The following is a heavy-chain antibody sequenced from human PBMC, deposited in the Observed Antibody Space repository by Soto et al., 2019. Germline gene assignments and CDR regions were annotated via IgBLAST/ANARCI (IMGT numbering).Heavy chain of an antibody. CDR1: GFTCSNYW. D-gene: IGHD3-9*01. CDR3: ARVQSGYEYYFDY. J-gene: IGHJ4*02. CDR2: IKQDGSEK. V-gene: IGHV3-7*03. Sequence: GGSMRLSCAASGFTCSNYWMSWVRQAPGKGLEWVANIKQDGSEKYYVDSVKGRFTISRDNAKNSLYLQMNSLRAEDTAMYYCARVQSGYEYYFDYWGQGTLVTVS.